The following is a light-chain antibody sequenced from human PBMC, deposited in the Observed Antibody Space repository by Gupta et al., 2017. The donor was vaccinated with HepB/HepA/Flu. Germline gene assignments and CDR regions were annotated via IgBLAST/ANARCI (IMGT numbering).Light chain of an antibody. Sequence: SSVLTQPPSVSVATGKTARITCGGNNIGSKSVHWYQQKPAQAPVLVIRYDSDRHSGCPERLSGSNSGNTATLSISMVEAGEEAAYYCQVWDSSSDNRGVFGGGTKLSVL. CDR3: QVWDSSSDNRGV. J-gene: IGLJ2*01. CDR1: NIGSKS. V-gene: IGLV3-21*04. CDR2: YDS.